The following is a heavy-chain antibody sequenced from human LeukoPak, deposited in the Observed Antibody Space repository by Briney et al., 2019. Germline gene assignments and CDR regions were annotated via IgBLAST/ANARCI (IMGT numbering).Heavy chain of an antibody. Sequence: GGSLRLSCAASGFTFSSYGMHWVRQAPGKGLEWVAVIWYDGSNKYYADSVKGRFTISRDNSKNTLYLQMNSLRAEDTAVYYCVRLRAAGTDDYWGQGTLVTVSS. V-gene: IGHV3-33*01. CDR2: IWYDGSNK. CDR3: VRLRAAGTDDY. D-gene: IGHD6-19*01. J-gene: IGHJ4*02. CDR1: GFTFSSYG.